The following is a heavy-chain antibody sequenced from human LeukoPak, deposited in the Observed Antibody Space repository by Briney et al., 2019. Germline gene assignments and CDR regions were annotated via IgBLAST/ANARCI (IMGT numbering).Heavy chain of an antibody. CDR2: IYHSGST. Sequence: SQTLSLTCTVSGGSISSGGYYWSWIRQPPGKGLEWIGYIYHSGSTYYNPSLKSRVTISIDRSKNRFSLKLSSVTAADAAVYHCARNCGGNCNHAFDYWGQGTLVTVSS. V-gene: IGHV4-30-2*01. D-gene: IGHD2-21*01. CDR1: GGSISSGGYY. J-gene: IGHJ4*02. CDR3: ARNCGGNCNHAFDY.